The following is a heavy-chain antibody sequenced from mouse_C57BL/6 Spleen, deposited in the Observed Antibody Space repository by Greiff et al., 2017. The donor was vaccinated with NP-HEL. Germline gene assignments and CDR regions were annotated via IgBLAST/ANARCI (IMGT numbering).Heavy chain of an antibody. CDR2: IYPRSGNT. J-gene: IGHJ4*01. Sequence: VQLQQSGAELARPGASVKLSCKASGYTFTSYGISWVKQSTGQGLEWIGEIYPRSGNTYYNEKFKGKATLTADKSSSTAYMELRSLTSEDSAVYFCARYDYPYAMDYWGQGTSVTVSS. D-gene: IGHD2-4*01. CDR3: ARYDYPYAMDY. V-gene: IGHV1-81*01. CDR1: GYTFTSYG.